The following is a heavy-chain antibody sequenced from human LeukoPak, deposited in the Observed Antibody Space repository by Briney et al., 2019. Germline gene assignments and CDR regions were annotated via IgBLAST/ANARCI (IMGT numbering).Heavy chain of an antibody. D-gene: IGHD5-18*01. CDR3: ARDLYSYGESWFDP. V-gene: IGHV1-18*01. J-gene: IGHJ5*02. CDR2: ISAYNGNT. Sequence: ASVKVSCKASGHTFTSYGISWVRQAPGQGLEWMGWISAYNGNTNYAQKLQGRVTMTTDTSTSTAYMELRSLRSDDTAVYYCARDLYSYGESWFDPWGQGTLVTVSS. CDR1: GHTFTSYG.